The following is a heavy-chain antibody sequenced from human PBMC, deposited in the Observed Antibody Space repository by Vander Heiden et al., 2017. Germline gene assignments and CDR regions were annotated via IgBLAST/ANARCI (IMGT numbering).Heavy chain of an antibody. CDR1: GGSFGGYY. V-gene: IGHV4-34*01. CDR2: INHSGST. CDR3: ARGRSYYDFWSGNNY. D-gene: IGHD3-3*01. J-gene: IGHJ4*02. Sequence: QVQLQQWGAGLLKPSAPLSLTCAVYGGSFGGYYWSWIRQPPGKGLEWIGEINHSGSTNYNPSLKSRVTISVDTSKNQFSLKLSSVTAADTAVYYCARGRSYYDFWSGNNYWGQGTLVTVSS.